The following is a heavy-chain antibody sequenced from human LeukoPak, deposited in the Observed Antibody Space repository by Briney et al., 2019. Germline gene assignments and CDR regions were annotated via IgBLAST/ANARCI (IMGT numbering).Heavy chain of an antibody. V-gene: IGHV4-34*01. CDR3: AGRLGSGSDGEGSFDY. D-gene: IGHD1-26*01. J-gene: IGHJ4*02. CDR1: GGSFSGYY. Sequence: PSETLSLTCAVYGGSFSGYYWSWIRQPPGKGLEWIGEINHSGSTNYNPSLKSRVTISVDTSKNQFSLKLSSVTAADTAVYYCAGRLGSGSDGEGSFDYWGQGTLVTVSS. CDR2: INHSGST.